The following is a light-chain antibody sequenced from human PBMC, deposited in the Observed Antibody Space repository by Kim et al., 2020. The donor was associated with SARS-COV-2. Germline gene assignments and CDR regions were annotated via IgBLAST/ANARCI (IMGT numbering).Light chain of an antibody. CDR2: WAS. Sequence: DIVMTQSPDSLPVSLGERAAINCKSSQSLLYSSNNKNYLAWYQQKAGQPPKLLIYWASTRESGVPDRFSGSGSGTDFTLTVSSLQAEDVAVYYCQQYYTTPFTFGQGTKLEIK. CDR1: QSLLYSSNNKNY. V-gene: IGKV4-1*01. CDR3: QQYYTTPFT. J-gene: IGKJ2*01.